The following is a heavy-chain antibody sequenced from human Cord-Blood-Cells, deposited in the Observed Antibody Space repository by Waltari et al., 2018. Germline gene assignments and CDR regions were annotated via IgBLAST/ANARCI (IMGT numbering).Heavy chain of an antibody. CDR2: IYYSGST. V-gene: IGHV4-39*01. CDR3: ARLIVVVTAILDY. D-gene: IGHD2-21*02. J-gene: IGHJ4*02. CDR1: GGSISSSSYY. Sequence: QLQLQESGPGLVKPSETLSLTCTVSGGSISSSSYYWAGLRQPPGKGLEWIGSIYYSGSTYYNPSLESRVTISVDTSKNQFSLKLSSVTAADTAVYYCARLIVVVTAILDYWGQGTLVTVSS.